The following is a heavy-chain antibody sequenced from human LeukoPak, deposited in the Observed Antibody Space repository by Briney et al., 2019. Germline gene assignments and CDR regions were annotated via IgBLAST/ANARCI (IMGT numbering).Heavy chain of an antibody. V-gene: IGHV3-33*01. D-gene: IGHD7-27*01. CDR2: IWYDGSNK. J-gene: IGHJ6*02. CDR1: GFTFSSYG. Sequence: PGGSLRLSCAASGFTFSSYGMHWVRQAPGKGLEWVAVIWYDGSNKYYADSVKGRFTISRDNSKNTLYLQMNSLRAEDTAVYYCARDLTGHYYYYYGMDVWGQGTTVTVSS. CDR3: ARDLTGHYYYYYGMDV.